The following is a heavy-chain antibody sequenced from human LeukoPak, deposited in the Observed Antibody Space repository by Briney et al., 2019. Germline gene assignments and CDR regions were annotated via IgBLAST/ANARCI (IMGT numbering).Heavy chain of an antibody. Sequence: GGSLRLSCVASGFSFNDHTMHWVRQAPGKGLEWVSLISWDAGSTYYSDSLRGRFTISRDNTKNSLYLQMNGLRTADTALFYFSKDARYCGATTCYLGGYYYYMDVWGKGTTVTVSS. CDR2: ISWDAGST. J-gene: IGHJ6*03. CDR1: GFSFNDHT. D-gene: IGHD2-21*01. CDR3: SKDARYCGATTCYLGGYYYYMDV. V-gene: IGHV3-43*01.